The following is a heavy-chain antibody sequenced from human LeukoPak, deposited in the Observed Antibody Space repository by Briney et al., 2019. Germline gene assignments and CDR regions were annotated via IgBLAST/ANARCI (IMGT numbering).Heavy chain of an antibody. CDR2: ISSAGDII. CDR1: GFTFSDYY. CDR3: ARNAPFRNDGWPLFDY. D-gene: IGHD1-1*01. Sequence: GGSLRLSCAVSGFTFSDYYMSWIRQAPGKGLEWLSYISSAGDIIYYADSVKGRFTTSRDNAKNSLYLQINSLRAEDTALYYCARNAPFRNDGWPLFDYWGQGTLVTVSS. V-gene: IGHV3-11*01. J-gene: IGHJ4*02.